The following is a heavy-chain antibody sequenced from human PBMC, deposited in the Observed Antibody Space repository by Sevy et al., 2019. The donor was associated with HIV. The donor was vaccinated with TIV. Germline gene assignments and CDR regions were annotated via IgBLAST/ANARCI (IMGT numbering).Heavy chain of an antibody. CDR1: GLSVTNNG. CDR2: ISYDGINK. V-gene: IGHV3-30*18. J-gene: IGHJ6*02. CDR3: TKDFTGFYGMDV. Sequence: GGSLRLSCEVSGLSVTNNGMHWVRQAPGKGLEWVAVISYDGINKYYGESVMGRFTISRDSSKNTLNLQMNIRRIEDTAVYNWTKDFTGFYGMDVWGQGTTVTVSS. D-gene: IGHD3-9*01.